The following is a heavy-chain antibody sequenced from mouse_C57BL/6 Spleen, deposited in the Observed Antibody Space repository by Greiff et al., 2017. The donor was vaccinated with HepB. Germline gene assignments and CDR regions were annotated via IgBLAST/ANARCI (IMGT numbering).Heavy chain of an antibody. CDR1: GYTFTSYW. V-gene: IGHV1-55*01. Sequence: QVQLQQPGAELVKPGASVKMSYKASGYTFTSYWITWVKQRPGQGLEWIGDIYPGSGSTNYNEKFKSKATLTVDTSSSTAYMQLSSLTSEDSAVYYCARRGSEDAMDYWGQGTSVTVSS. CDR2: IYPGSGST. J-gene: IGHJ4*01. CDR3: ARRGSEDAMDY. D-gene: IGHD3-1*01.